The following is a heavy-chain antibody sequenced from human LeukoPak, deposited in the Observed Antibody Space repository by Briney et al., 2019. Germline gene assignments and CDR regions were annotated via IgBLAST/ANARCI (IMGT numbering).Heavy chain of an antibody. V-gene: IGHV3-48*03. Sequence: GGSLRLSCAASGFTFSSYEMNLVRQAPGKGLEWVSYIDSRSASIYYADSVKGRFTISRDNAKQSLYLQMNGLRAEDTAVYYCARDRAHYDNSANAFDVWGQGTMVTVSS. J-gene: IGHJ3*01. D-gene: IGHD3-22*01. CDR1: GFTFSSYE. CDR2: IDSRSASI. CDR3: ARDRAHYDNSANAFDV.